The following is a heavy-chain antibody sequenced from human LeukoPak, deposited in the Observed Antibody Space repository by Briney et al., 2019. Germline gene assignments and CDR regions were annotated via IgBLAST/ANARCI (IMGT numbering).Heavy chain of an antibody. J-gene: IGHJ6*03. CDR1: GGTFDSHA. CDR2: IIPIFGTA. CDR3: ARSLRYFDWPLERHMDV. Sequence: ASVKVSCKASGGTFDSHAINWVRQAPGQGLEWMGGIIPIFGTANYAQKFQGRVTITADKSTSTAYMELSSLRSEDTAVYYCARSLRYFDWPLERHMDVWGKGTTVTVSS. D-gene: IGHD3-9*01. V-gene: IGHV1-69*06.